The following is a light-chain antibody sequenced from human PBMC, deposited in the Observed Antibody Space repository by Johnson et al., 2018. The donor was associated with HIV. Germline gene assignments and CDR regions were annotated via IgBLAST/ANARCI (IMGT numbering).Light chain of an antibody. J-gene: IGLJ1*01. Sequence: QSVLTQPPSVSAAPGQKVTISCSGSSSNIGNNYVSWYQQLPGTAPKLLIYHNSKRPSGIPDRFSATKSGTSATLGITGLQTGDEADYYCGTWDSSLSGYVVGTGTKVTVL. CDR2: HNS. CDR3: GTWDSSLSGYV. CDR1: SSNIGNNY. V-gene: IGLV1-51*01.